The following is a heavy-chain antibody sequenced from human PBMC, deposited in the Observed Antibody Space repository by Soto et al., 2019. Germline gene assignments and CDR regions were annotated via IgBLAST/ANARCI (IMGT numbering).Heavy chain of an antibody. CDR1: GGSFSGYY. D-gene: IGHD6-6*01. Sequence: QVQLQQWGAGLLKPSETLSLTCAVYGGSFSGYYWSWIRQPPGQGLEWIGEINHSGSTNYNPSLKSRVTISVDTSKNQFSLKLSSVTAADTAVYYCARGPDSSSATNYYYYMDVWGKGTTVTVSS. J-gene: IGHJ6*03. CDR3: ARGPDSSSATNYYYYMDV. CDR2: INHSGST. V-gene: IGHV4-34*01.